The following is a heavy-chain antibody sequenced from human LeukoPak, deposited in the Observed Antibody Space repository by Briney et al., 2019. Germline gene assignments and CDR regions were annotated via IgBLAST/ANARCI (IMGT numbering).Heavy chain of an antibody. Sequence: SETLSLTCAVSSLSISSGYYWDWIRQPPGKGLEWIGTIFYTGITYYNPSLKSRVTMSVDTSKNQFSLKLSSVTAADTAVYYCAGDRGGRTGYASGDFDYWGQGTLVTVSS. J-gene: IGHJ4*02. CDR1: SLSISSGYY. D-gene: IGHD5-12*01. CDR3: AGDRGGRTGYASGDFDY. CDR2: IFYTGIT. V-gene: IGHV4-38-2*02.